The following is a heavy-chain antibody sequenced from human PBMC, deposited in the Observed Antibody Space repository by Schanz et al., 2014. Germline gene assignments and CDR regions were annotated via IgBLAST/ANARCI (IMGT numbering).Heavy chain of an antibody. Sequence: QVQLVESGGGVVQPGRSLRLSCAASGFTFSSYDVFWVRQAPGKGLEWVAILWHDGSKKYYADSVKGRFTVSRDNSKNTLYLQLNSLRAEDTAVYYCARGGPAYYFDDWGQGTLVTVSS. J-gene: IGHJ4*02. CDR1: GFTFSSYD. V-gene: IGHV3-33*08. CDR3: ARGGPAYYFDD. CDR2: LWHDGSKK.